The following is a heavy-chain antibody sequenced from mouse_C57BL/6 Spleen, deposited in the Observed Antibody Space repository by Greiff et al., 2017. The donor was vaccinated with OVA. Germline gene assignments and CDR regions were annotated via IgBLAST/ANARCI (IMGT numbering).Heavy chain of an antibody. Sequence: VQLQQSGAGLVRPGASVTLSCKASGYTFTDYEMHWVKQTPVHGLEWIGAIDPETGGTAYNQKFKGKAILTADKSSSTAYMELRSLTSEDSAVYYCTRRDYVNYVFAYWGQGTLVTVSA. CDR2: IDPETGGT. CDR1: GYTFTDYE. CDR3: TRRDYVNYVFAY. V-gene: IGHV1-15*01. D-gene: IGHD2-1*01. J-gene: IGHJ3*01.